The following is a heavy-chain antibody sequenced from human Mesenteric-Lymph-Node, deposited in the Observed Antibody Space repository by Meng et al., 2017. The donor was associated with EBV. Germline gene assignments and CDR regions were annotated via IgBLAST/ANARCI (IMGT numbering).Heavy chain of an antibody. Sequence: QGQLVRSGAGVRKPGASVKVSCKASGYTFINYDITWVRQATGQGLEWMGWMNPNSGNTGYIQKFQGRVTMTRDTSTNTAYMELSSLTSEDTAIYFCARGPYNNGSDYWGQGTLVTVSS. CDR3: ARGPYNNGSDY. J-gene: IGHJ4*02. CDR1: GYTFINYD. V-gene: IGHV1-8*01. CDR2: MNPNSGNT. D-gene: IGHD2-8*01.